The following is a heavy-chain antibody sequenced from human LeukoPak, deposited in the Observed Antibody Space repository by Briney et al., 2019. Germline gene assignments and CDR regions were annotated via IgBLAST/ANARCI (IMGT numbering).Heavy chain of an antibody. CDR3: ALDAFDI. CDR2: ISWNSGNI. J-gene: IGHJ3*02. Sequence: GRSPRLSRAASRFTSEDYVMHSVREAPGKGLGWVSGISWNSGNIGYADSVKGRFTISRDNAKNSLYLQMNSLRAEDTALYYCALDAFDIWGQGTMVTVSS. CDR1: RFTSEDYV. V-gene: IGHV3-9*02.